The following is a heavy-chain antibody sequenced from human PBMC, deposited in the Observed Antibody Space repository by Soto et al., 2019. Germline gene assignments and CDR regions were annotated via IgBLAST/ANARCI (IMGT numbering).Heavy chain of an antibody. D-gene: IGHD6-13*01. J-gene: IGHJ4*02. V-gene: IGHV4-59*08. CDR2: IYYSGST. CDR3: GRLVGNSWIDY. Sequence: PSETLSLTCTVSGFYIINYYWTWIRQPPGKGLEWIGYIYYSGSTNYNPSLKSRVTISVDTSQNQFSLHLTSVTPEDTAVYYCGRLVGNSWIDYWGQGTLVTVSS. CDR1: GFYIINYY.